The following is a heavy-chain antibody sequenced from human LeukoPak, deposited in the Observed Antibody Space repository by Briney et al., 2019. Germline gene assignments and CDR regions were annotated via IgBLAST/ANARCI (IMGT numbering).Heavy chain of an antibody. Sequence: SETLSLTCTVSGGSISSYYWTWIRQPPGKGLEWIGEINHSGSTKYNPSLKSRVIISMDTSKNQFSLKLSSVTAADTAVYYCARDSSGWYASDYWGQGTLVTVSS. CDR3: ARDSSGWYASDY. J-gene: IGHJ4*02. V-gene: IGHV4-34*01. CDR1: GGSISSYY. D-gene: IGHD6-13*01. CDR2: INHSGST.